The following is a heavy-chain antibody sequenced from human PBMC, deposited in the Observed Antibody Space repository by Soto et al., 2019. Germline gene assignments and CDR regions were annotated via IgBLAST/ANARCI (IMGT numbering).Heavy chain of an antibody. Sequence: WTWIRQPPGKGLEFIGYIYYKGTTTYNPSLKSRVAISIDTSKNQFSLQLTSVIAADTAIYYCARLGDYYQSLGTWGRGTLVTVSS. CDR2: IYYKGTT. CDR3: ARLGDYYQSLGT. D-gene: IGHD3-22*01. V-gene: IGHV4-59*08. J-gene: IGHJ5*02.